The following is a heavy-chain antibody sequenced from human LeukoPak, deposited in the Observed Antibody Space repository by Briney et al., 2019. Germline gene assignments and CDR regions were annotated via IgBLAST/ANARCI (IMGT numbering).Heavy chain of an antibody. CDR2: IGTSGDT. CDR1: GSSFSTYD. D-gene: IGHD6-19*01. Sequence: GRSLRLSCAVSGSSFSTYDMLWVRHAPGKGLEWVSAIGTSGDTYYTESVKGRFTISRESAKDSFYLQMNSLNAGDTAVYFCARAVAGTDEIDSWGQGTLVTVSS. V-gene: IGHV3-13*01. CDR3: ARAVAGTDEIDS. J-gene: IGHJ4*02.